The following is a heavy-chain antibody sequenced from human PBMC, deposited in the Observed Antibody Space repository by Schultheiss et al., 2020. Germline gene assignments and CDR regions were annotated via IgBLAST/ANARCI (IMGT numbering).Heavy chain of an antibody. CDR1: GFSLSTSGMC. V-gene: IGHV2-70*01. J-gene: IGHJ4*02. Sequence: SGPTLVKPTQTLTLTCTFSGFSLSTSGMCVSWIRQPPGRALEWLALIAWDDDKYYSTSLKTRLTISKDTSKNQVVLTMTNMDPVDTATYYCARIRKSSSWDYYFDYWGQGTLVTVSS. CDR2: IAWDDDK. CDR3: ARIRKSSSWDYYFDY. D-gene: IGHD6-13*01.